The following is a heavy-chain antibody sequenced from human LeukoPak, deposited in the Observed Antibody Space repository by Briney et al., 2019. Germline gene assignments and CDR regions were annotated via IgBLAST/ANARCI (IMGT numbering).Heavy chain of an antibody. V-gene: IGHV4-59*11. CDR3: ARDPTTVTKGFDV. Sequence: LSETLSLTSSVSDDSFSTHYWTWIPHPPGNGLECIGYISSIGSTNYNPSLKSRVTITVDTSKKQFSLKMTSVTAADTAVYYCARDPTTVTKGFDVWGQGTMVAVSS. CDR2: ISSIGST. CDR1: DDSFSTHY. D-gene: IGHD4-17*01. J-gene: IGHJ3*01.